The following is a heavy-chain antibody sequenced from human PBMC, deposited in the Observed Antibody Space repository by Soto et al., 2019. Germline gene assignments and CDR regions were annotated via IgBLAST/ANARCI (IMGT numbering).Heavy chain of an antibody. CDR3: ARGATGFDY. CDR2: INSDGSST. CDR1: GFTFRSFW. V-gene: IGHV3-74*01. Sequence: PGGSLRLSSAASGFTFRSFWVHCFSQAPGKGLVWVSRINSDGSSTSYADSVKGRFTISRDNAKNTLSLQMDSLRAEDMAVYYCARGATGFDYWGRGILVTGSS. J-gene: IGHJ4*02. D-gene: IGHD1-26*01.